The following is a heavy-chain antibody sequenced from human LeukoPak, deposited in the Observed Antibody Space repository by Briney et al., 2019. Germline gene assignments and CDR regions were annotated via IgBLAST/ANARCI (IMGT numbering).Heavy chain of an antibody. CDR3: ARVAWGYCTNTSCYLGPFDQ. CDR2: IYYTGST. V-gene: IGHV4-31*03. Sequence: KASETLSLTCTVSSGSISTGGYYWSWIRQHPGKGLEWIGYIYYTGSTHYNPSLTSRVTISVDTSKNQFSLRLNSVTAADTAVYYCARVAWGYCTNTSCYLGPFDQWGQGTLVAVSS. J-gene: IGHJ4*02. D-gene: IGHD2-2*01. CDR1: SGSISTGGYY.